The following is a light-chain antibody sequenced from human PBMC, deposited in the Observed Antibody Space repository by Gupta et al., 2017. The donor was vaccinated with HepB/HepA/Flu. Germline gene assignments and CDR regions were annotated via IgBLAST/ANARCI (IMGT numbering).Light chain of an antibody. Sequence: QLVLTQSPSASASLGASVTLTCTLSSGHSSYAIAWHQQQPEKGPRYLMKLNSDGSHSKGDGIPDRFSGSSSGAERYLTISSLQSEDEADYYCQTWGTGMGVFGGGTKLTVL. J-gene: IGLJ3*02. V-gene: IGLV4-69*01. CDR1: SGHSSYA. CDR2: LNSDGSH. CDR3: QTWGTGMGV.